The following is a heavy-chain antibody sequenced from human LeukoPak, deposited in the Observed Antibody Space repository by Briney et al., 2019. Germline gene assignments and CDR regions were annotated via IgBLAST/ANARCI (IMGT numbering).Heavy chain of an antibody. CDR2: IRSKAYGGTT. D-gene: IGHD2-2*01. CDR3: AKDPEYCSSTSCYHSTGDY. J-gene: IGHJ4*02. Sequence: GGSLRLSCAASGFTFSNAWMSWVRQAPGKGLEWVGFIRSKAYGGTTEYAASVKGRFTISRDDSKSIAYLQMNSLRAEDTAVYYCAKDPEYCSSTSCYHSTGDYWGQGTLVTVSS. CDR1: GFTFSNAW. V-gene: IGHV3-71*01.